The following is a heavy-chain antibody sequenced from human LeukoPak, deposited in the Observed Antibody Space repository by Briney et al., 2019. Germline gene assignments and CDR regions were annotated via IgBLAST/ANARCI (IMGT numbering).Heavy chain of an antibody. CDR2: ISYDGRNN. CDR3: AKLGFDSSGSHTLFDY. Sequence: AGSLRLSCAASGFTFSSYAMHWVRQGPGKGLEWLAIISYDGRNNHYGDSVKGRFTISRDNSKNTLHLQMNSLRAGDTAVYYCAKLGFDSSGSHTLFDYWGQGTQVTVSS. V-gene: IGHV3-30*18. CDR1: GFTFSSYA. D-gene: IGHD3-22*01. J-gene: IGHJ4*02.